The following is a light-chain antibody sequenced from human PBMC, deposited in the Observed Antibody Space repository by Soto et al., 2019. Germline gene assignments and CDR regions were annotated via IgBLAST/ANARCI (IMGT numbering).Light chain of an antibody. CDR3: QTWGTGGV. CDR1: SGHTSYD. V-gene: IGLV4-69*01. J-gene: IGLJ3*02. CDR2: VNSDGSH. Sequence: QLVLTQSPSASASLGASVKLTCTLSSGHTSYDIAWHQQQPQKGPRYLMKVNSDGSHSKVDWIPDRFSGSTSGAERYLTISSLQSEDEADYYCQTWGTGGVFGGGTKLTVL.